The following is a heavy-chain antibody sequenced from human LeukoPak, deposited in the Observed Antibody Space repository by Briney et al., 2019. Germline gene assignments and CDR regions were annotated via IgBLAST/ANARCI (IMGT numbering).Heavy chain of an antibody. CDR3: ARDYTIFGVVTPDY. J-gene: IGHJ4*02. D-gene: IGHD3-3*01. CDR1: GYTFTSYG. CDR2: ISAYNGNT. Sequence: ASVKVSCKASGYTFTSYGISWVRQAPGQGLEWMGWISAYNGNTNYAQKLQGRVTMTTDTSTSTAYMELSSLRSEDTAVYYCARDYTIFGVVTPDYWGQGTLVTVSS. V-gene: IGHV1-18*01.